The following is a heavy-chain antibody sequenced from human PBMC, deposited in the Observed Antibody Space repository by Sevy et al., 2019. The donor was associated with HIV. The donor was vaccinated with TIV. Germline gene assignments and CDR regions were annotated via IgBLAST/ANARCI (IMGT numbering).Heavy chain of an antibody. Sequence: GGSLRLSCAASGFTFSIYGMHWVRQAPGKGLEWVALIWNDGNYNYYADSVKGRFTISRDNSRSTLYLGMNSLRVEDRAVYYCAVGAPVGPAMVGSFGHWGQGDLGTGSS. CDR3: AVGAPVGPAMVGSFGH. J-gene: IGHJ4*02. D-gene: IGHD5-18*01. CDR2: IWNDGNYN. V-gene: IGHV3-33*01. CDR1: GFTFSIYG.